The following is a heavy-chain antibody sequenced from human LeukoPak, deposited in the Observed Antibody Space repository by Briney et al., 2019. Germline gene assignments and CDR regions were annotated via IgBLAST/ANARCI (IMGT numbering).Heavy chain of an antibody. CDR1: GGSISSGGYY. J-gene: IGHJ4*02. CDR2: IYYSGST. Sequence: SETLSLTCAVSGGSISSGGYYWSWIRQHPGKGLEWIGYIYYSGSTYYNPSLKSRVTISVDTSKNQFSPKLSSVTAADTAVYYCARFEMDDYGGNSVFHYWGQGTLVTVSS. D-gene: IGHD4-23*01. CDR3: ARFEMDDYGGNSVFHY. V-gene: IGHV4-31*11.